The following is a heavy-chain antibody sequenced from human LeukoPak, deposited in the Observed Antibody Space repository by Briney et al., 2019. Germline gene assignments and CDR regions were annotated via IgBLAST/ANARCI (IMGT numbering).Heavy chain of an antibody. CDR1: GGSITGSY. J-gene: IGHJ4*02. V-gene: IGHV4-59*01. Sequence: SETLSVTCTVSGGSITGSYWSWLRQPPGKGLEYIGYIYYSGSTNYNPSLKSRVTISVDTSKNQFSLKLTSVTAADTAVYYCATAGPISGRHNYFDSWGQGTLVTVSS. D-gene: IGHD3-10*01. CDR2: IYYSGST. CDR3: ATAGPISGRHNYFDS.